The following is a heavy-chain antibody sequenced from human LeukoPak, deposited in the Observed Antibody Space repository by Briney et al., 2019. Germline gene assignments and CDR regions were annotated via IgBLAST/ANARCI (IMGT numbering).Heavy chain of an antibody. CDR2: IYTSGST. CDR1: GGSISTYY. D-gene: IGHD2-2*01. J-gene: IGHJ4*02. Sequence: PSEXXXXTCTVSGGSISTYYWSWIRQSAGKGLEWIGRIYTSGSTDYNPSLKSRVTMSVDTSKNQLSLKLSSVTAADTAVYYCASRRCSTTCPEDYWGQGTLVTVSS. V-gene: IGHV4-4*07. CDR3: ASRRCSTTCPEDY.